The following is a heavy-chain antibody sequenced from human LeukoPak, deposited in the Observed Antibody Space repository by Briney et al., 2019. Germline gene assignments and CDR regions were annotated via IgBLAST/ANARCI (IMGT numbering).Heavy chain of an antibody. CDR2: ISGSGGST. CDR1: GFTFSSYA. CDR3: AKAHSSGWRPHFDY. D-gene: IGHD6-19*01. J-gene: IGHJ4*02. V-gene: IGHV3-23*01. Sequence: PGGSLKLSCAASGFTFSSYAMSWVRQAPGKGLEWVSAISGSGGSTYYADSVKGRFTISRDNSKNTLYLQMNSLRAEDTAVYYCAKAHSSGWRPHFDYWGQGTLVTVSS.